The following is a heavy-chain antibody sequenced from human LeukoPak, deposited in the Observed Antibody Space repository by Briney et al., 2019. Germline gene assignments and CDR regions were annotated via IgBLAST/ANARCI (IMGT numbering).Heavy chain of an antibody. Sequence: GGSLRLSCAASGFTFSNYGIHWVRQAPGKGLEWVSYISHSGTTVHYADSVKGRFTISRDNAKSSLYLKMNSLSAEDTPIYYCVRNLGYGNNDYYYGMDVWGQGTTVTVSS. CDR2: ISHSGTTV. D-gene: IGHD4-17*01. CDR1: GFTFSNYG. J-gene: IGHJ6*02. CDR3: VRNLGYGNNDYYYGMDV. V-gene: IGHV3-48*04.